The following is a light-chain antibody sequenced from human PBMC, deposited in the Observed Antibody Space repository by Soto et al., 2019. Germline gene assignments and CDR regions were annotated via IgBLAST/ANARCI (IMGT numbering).Light chain of an antibody. Sequence: QSALTQPASVSGSPGQSITISCTGTSSDVGAYDYVSWYQQHPDKAPKLMIFEVSDRPSGVSNRFSGSNSGNTASLTISGLQAEDEADFYCSSFSRSTPLVFGTGTKLTVL. CDR1: SSDVGAYDY. CDR2: EVS. V-gene: IGLV2-14*01. J-gene: IGLJ1*01. CDR3: SSFSRSTPLV.